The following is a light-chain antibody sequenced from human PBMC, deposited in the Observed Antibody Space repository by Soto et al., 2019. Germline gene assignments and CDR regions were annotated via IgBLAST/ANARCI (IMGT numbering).Light chain of an antibody. V-gene: IGKV1-39*01. J-gene: IGKJ4*01. Sequence: DIQMTQTPSSLSASVGDRVTISCRASQSISTYLNWYQQKPGKAPKLLIYAASSLQSGVPSRFSGGASGTDFTLTISSLQPEDFATYYCQQSYSTPLTFGGGTKVDIK. CDR2: AAS. CDR3: QQSYSTPLT. CDR1: QSISTY.